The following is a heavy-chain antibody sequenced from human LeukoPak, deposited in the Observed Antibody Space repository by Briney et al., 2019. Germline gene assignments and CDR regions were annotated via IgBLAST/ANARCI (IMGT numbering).Heavy chain of an antibody. CDR1: GGTFSSYA. D-gene: IGHD3-22*01. CDR2: IIPIFGTA. J-gene: IGHJ4*02. CDR3: ARRQFRYYDSSGYDGSHFGY. Sequence: SVKVSCKASGGTFSSYAISWVREAPGQGLEWMGGIIPIFGTANYAQKFQGRVTITADESTSTAYMELSSLRSEDTAVYYCARRQFRYYDSSGYDGSHFGYWGQGTLVTASS. V-gene: IGHV1-69*01.